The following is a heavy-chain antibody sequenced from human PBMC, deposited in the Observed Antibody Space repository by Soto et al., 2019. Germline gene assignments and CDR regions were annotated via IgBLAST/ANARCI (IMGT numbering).Heavy chain of an antibody. D-gene: IGHD3-22*01. Sequence: GGSLRLSCAASGFTFSSYGMHWVRQAPGKGLEWVAVISYDGSNKYYADSVKGRFTISRDNSKNTLYLQMNSLRAEDTAVYYCAKDYYSMIVVVPDAFDIWGQGTMVTVSS. CDR2: ISYDGSNK. V-gene: IGHV3-30*18. J-gene: IGHJ3*02. CDR3: AKDYYSMIVVVPDAFDI. CDR1: GFTFSSYG.